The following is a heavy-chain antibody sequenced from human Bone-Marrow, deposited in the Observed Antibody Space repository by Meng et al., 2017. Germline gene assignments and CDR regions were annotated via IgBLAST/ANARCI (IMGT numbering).Heavy chain of an antibody. V-gene: IGHV3-48*03. CDR1: GFTFSNFE. CDR3: ARAHGL. Sequence: GESLKISCVTSGFTFSNFEMNWVRQAPGKGLEWIAYITSRSYPIYYADSVKGRFTVSRDNAQNSLYLQMNSLRAEDTAVYYCARAHGLWGQGTLVTVSS. CDR2: ITSRSYPI. J-gene: IGHJ4*02. D-gene: IGHD2-8*01.